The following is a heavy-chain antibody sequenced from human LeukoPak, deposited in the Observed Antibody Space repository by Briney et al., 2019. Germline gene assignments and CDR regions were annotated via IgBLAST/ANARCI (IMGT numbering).Heavy chain of an antibody. CDR2: IKSKTDGGTT. CDR3: TTTNRYSSSWYYWGVDWRVTE. CDR1: GFTFSNYA. D-gene: IGHD6-13*01. V-gene: IGHV3-15*01. Sequence: GGSLRLSCAASGFTFSNYAMSWVRQAPGKGLEWVGRIKSKTDGGTTDYAAPVKGRFTISRDDSKNTLYLQMNSLKTEDTAVYYCTTTNRYSSSWYYWGVDWRVTEWGQGTLVTVSS. J-gene: IGHJ1*01.